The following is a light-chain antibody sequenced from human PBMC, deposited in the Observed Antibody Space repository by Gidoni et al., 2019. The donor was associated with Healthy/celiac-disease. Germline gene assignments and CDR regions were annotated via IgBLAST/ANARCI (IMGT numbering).Light chain of an antibody. CDR3: QQYNNWPPLT. J-gene: IGKJ4*01. CDR1: QGVSSY. CDR2: AAS. Sequence: EILMTQSPATLSASPGERATISCRASQGVSSYLAWYQQKPGKAPRLLIYAASTRESGIPARFSGSGSGTEFTLTISSLQSEDFAVYYCQQYNNWPPLTFGGGTKVEIK. V-gene: IGKV3-15*01.